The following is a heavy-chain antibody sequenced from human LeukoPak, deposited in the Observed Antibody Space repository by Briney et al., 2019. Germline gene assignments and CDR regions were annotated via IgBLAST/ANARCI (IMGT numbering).Heavy chain of an antibody. CDR1: GYTFTGYY. J-gene: IGHJ4*02. V-gene: IGHV1-2*02. Sequence: ASVKVSCKASGYTFTGYYMHWVRQAPGQGFEWMGWINPNSGGTNYAQKFQGRVTMTRDTSISTAYMELSRLRSDDTAVYYCARDDGSGSYYPDYWGQGTLVTVSS. CDR2: INPNSGGT. CDR3: ARDDGSGSYYPDY. D-gene: IGHD3-10*01.